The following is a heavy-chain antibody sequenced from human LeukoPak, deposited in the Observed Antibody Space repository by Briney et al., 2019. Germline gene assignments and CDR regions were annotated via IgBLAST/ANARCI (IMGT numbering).Heavy chain of an antibody. V-gene: IGHV1-69*01. J-gene: IGHJ5*02. CDR3: ARAPQYYDILTGYSWFDP. CDR1: GGTFSSYA. D-gene: IGHD3-9*01. CDR2: IIPIFGTA. Sequence: SVKVSCKASGGTFSSYAISWVRQAPGQGLEWMGGIIPIFGTANYAQKFQGRVTITADESTSTAYMELSSLRSEDTAVYYSARAPQYYDILTGYSWFDPWGQGTLVTVSS.